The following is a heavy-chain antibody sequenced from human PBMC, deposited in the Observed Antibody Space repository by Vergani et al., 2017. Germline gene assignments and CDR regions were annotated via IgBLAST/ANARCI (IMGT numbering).Heavy chain of an antibody. Sequence: QVQLVQSGAEVKKPGASVKVSCKASGYTFSTYGISWVRQAPGQGLEWMGWISAYNGNTNYPEKFQGRLTMTTDTSTRTAYMELRSLRSDDTAVYYCARTLAAAGIRKSYYYYGMDVWGQGTTVTVSS. CDR3: ARTLAAAGIRKSYYYYGMDV. V-gene: IGHV1-18*01. CDR2: ISAYNGNT. D-gene: IGHD6-13*01. J-gene: IGHJ6*02. CDR1: GYTFSTYG.